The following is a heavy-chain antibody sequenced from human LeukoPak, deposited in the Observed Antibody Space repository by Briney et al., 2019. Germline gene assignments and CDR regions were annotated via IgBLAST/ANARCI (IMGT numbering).Heavy chain of an antibody. CDR2: ISYDGSNK. CDR1: GFTFSSYG. D-gene: IGHD1-26*01. V-gene: IGHV3-30*18. Sequence: PGRSLRLSCAASGFTFSSYGMHWVRQATGKGLEWVAVISYDGSNKYYADSVKGRFTISRDNSKNTLYLQMNSLRAEDTAVYYCAKDWRYSGSTDAFDIWGQGTMVTVSS. CDR3: AKDWRYSGSTDAFDI. J-gene: IGHJ3*02.